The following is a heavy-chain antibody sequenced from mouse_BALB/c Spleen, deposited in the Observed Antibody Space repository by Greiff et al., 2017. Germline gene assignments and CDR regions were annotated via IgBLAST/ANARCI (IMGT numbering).Heavy chain of an antibody. CDR3: ARAESLLRLPYFDY. CDR1: GFTFSSYA. CDR2: ISSGGST. V-gene: IGHV5-6-5*01. D-gene: IGHD1-2*01. Sequence: EVHLVESGGGLVKPGGSLKLSCAASGFTFSSYAMSWVRQTPEKRLEWVASISSGGSTYYPDSVKGRFTISRDNARNILYLQMSSLRSEDTAMYYCARAESLLRLPYFDYWGQGITLTVSS. J-gene: IGHJ2*01.